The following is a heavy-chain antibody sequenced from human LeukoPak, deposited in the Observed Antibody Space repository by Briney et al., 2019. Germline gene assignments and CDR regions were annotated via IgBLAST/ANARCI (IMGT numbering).Heavy chain of an antibody. D-gene: IGHD1-26*01. CDR2: IYYSGST. CDR1: GGSISSYY. J-gene: IGHJ4*02. V-gene: IGHV4-59*08. CDR3: AVDKNSGSYQNYFDY. Sequence: SETLSLTCTVSGGSISSYYWSWIRQPPGKGLEWIGYIYYSGSTNYNPSLKSRVTISVDTSKNQFSLKLSSVTAADTAVYYCAVDKNSGSYQNYFDYWGQGTLVTVSS.